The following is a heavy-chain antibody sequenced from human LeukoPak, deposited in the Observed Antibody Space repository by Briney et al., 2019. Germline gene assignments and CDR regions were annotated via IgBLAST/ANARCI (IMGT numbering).Heavy chain of an antibody. D-gene: IGHD3-10*01. V-gene: IGHV3-48*04. Sequence: GGSLRLSCAASGFPLSSYSLNWVRQLPGKGLEWVSYISSSGSAIYYVDSVKGRFTISRDNAKNSLYLQMNSLRAEDTAVYYCASPDYYGSGSYYYYMDVWGKGTTVTVSS. CDR2: ISSSGSAI. J-gene: IGHJ6*03. CDR1: GFPLSSYS. CDR3: ASPDYYGSGSYYYYMDV.